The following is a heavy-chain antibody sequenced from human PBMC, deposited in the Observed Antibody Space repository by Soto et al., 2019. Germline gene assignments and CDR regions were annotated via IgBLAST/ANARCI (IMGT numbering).Heavy chain of an antibody. V-gene: IGHV1-18*01. CDR3: ARQYCSGGSCYTHDY. Sequence: ASVKVSCKASDYTFTSYGINWVRQAPGQGLEWMGWISAYNGNTNYAQKLQGRVTMTTDTSTSTAYMELRSLRSDDTAVYYCARQYCSGGSCYTHDYWGQGTLVTVSS. CDR1: DYTFTSYG. J-gene: IGHJ4*02. D-gene: IGHD2-15*01. CDR2: ISAYNGNT.